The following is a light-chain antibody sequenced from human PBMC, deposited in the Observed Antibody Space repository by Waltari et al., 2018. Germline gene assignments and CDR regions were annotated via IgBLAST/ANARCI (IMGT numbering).Light chain of an antibody. Sequence: DIQMTQXPSSLSASVGDRVTITCQASQDISNYLNWYQQKPGKAPKLLIYDASNLETGVPSRFSGSGSXTDFTFTTSSLQPEDXATYYCQQYDNLLFTFGXXTKVDIK. CDR3: QQYDNLLFT. J-gene: IGKJ3*01. V-gene: IGKV1-33*01. CDR1: QDISNY. CDR2: DAS.